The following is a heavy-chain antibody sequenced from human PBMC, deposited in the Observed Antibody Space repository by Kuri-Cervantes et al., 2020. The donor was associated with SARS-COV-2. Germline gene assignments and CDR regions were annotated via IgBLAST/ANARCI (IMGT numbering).Heavy chain of an antibody. CDR3: AKWAPSSGYYFKSWFDP. D-gene: IGHD3-22*01. J-gene: IGHJ5*02. V-gene: IGHV3-30-3*01. Sequence: GESLKISCAASGFTFSTYAMHWVRQAPGKGLEWVAVISHDGSSKYYADSVKGRFTISRDNSKNTLYLQMNSLRAEDTAVYYCAKWAPSSGYYFKSWFDPWGQGTLVTVSS. CDR1: GFTFSTYA. CDR2: ISHDGSSK.